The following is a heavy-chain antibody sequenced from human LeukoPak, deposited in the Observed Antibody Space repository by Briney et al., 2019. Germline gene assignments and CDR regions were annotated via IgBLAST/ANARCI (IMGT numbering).Heavy chain of an antibody. J-gene: IGHJ3*02. CDR1: GGSFSGYY. CDR2: INHSGST. D-gene: IGHD2-2*01. V-gene: IGHV4-34*01. Sequence: SETLSLTCAVYGGSFSGYYWSWIRQPPGKGLEWIGEINHSGSTNYNPSLKSRVTISVDTSKNQFSLKLSSVTAADTAVYYCARGSSTSWDAFDIWGQGTMVTVSS. CDR3: ARGSSTSWDAFDI.